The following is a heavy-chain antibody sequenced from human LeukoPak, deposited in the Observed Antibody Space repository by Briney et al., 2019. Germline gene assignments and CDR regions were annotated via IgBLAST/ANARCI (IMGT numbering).Heavy chain of an antibody. V-gene: IGHV4-59*01. CDR1: GGSNSSYY. Sequence: PSETLSLTCTVSGGSNSSYYWSWIRQPPGKGLEWIGYIYYSGSTNYNPSLKSRVTISVDTSKNQFSLKLSSVTAADTAVYYCARGRYYYGSGSYLDYWGQGTLVTVSS. CDR3: ARGRYYYGSGSYLDY. J-gene: IGHJ4*02. CDR2: IYYSGST. D-gene: IGHD3-10*01.